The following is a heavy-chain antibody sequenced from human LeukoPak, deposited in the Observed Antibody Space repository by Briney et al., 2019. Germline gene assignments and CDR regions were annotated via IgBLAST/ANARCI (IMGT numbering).Heavy chain of an antibody. V-gene: IGHV4-39*07. Sequence: SETLSLTCTVSGGSFSSGNYYWGWIRQPPGKGLEWIGTIYYSGSTHYTPFLKSRVTISVDTSKNQFSLNLTSLTAADTAVYYCARAIPAAGQYFFDCWGQGTLVTVSS. J-gene: IGHJ4*02. CDR1: GGSFSSGNYY. CDR3: ARAIPAAGQYFFDC. CDR2: IYYSGST. D-gene: IGHD6-13*01.